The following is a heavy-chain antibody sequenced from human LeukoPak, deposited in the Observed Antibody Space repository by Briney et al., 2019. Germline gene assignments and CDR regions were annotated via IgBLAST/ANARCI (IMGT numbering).Heavy chain of an antibody. CDR3: ARDLAKSAEYYFDY. D-gene: IGHD6-6*01. CDR2: ISSDGRDK. Sequence: PGGSLRLSCAASGFTFSSYALYWVRQAPGKGLEWVAVISSDGRDKHHADSVKGRFSISRDNSKNMLHLQMNSLRAEDTAVYYCARDLAKSAEYYFDYWGQGTLVTVSS. CDR1: GFTFSSYA. J-gene: IGHJ4*02. V-gene: IGHV3-30*04.